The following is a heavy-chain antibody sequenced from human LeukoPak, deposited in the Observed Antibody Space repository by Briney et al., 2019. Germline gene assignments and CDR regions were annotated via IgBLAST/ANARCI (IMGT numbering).Heavy chain of an antibody. CDR1: GFTFSSYA. D-gene: IGHD3-3*01. CDR2: ISGSGGST. Sequence: QSGGSLRLSCAASGFTFSSYAMSWVRQAPGKGREWVSAISGSGGSTYYADSVKGRFTISRDNSKNTLYLQMNSLRAEDTAVYYCAKGHSLQYYDFWSGYFSYWGQGTLVTVSS. J-gene: IGHJ4*02. CDR3: AKGHSLQYYDFWSGYFSY. V-gene: IGHV3-23*01.